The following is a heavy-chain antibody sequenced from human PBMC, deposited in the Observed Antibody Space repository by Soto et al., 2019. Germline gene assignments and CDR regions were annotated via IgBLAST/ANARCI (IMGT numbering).Heavy chain of an antibody. Sequence: EVQLLESGGGLVQPGGSLRLSCAASGFTFSSYAMSWVRQAPGKGLEWVSAISGSGGSTYYADSVKGRFTISRDNSKNTLYLQMNSLRAEDTAVYYCALLRDGYNHLDYWGQGTLVTVSS. D-gene: IGHD5-12*01. CDR2: ISGSGGST. V-gene: IGHV3-23*01. J-gene: IGHJ4*02. CDR3: ALLRDGYNHLDY. CDR1: GFTFSSYA.